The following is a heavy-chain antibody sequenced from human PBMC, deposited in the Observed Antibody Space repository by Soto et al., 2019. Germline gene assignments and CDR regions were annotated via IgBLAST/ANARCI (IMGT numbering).Heavy chain of an antibody. D-gene: IGHD6-13*01. Sequence: QVQLQESGPGLVKPSGTLSLTCAVSGGSISTSNWWSWVRQPPGKGLEWIGEVYRTGSTNYNPSLESRITISVDKSKNQFSLKLNSVTAADTAVYYWARARATIAAAAIFDCWGQGTLVTVSP. CDR3: ARARATIAAAAIFDC. V-gene: IGHV4-4*02. J-gene: IGHJ4*02. CDR1: GGSISTSNW. CDR2: VYRTGST.